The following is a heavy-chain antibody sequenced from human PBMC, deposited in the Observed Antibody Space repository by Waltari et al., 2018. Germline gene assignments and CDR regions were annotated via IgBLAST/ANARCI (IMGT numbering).Heavy chain of an antibody. J-gene: IGHJ5*02. CDR1: GCMFRSYW. D-gene: IGHD2-2*01. CDR3: TKSPAP. CDR2: IKQDGSEK. V-gene: IGHV3-7*01. Sequence: EVQLVESGGGLVQAGGSRRLSCAASGCMFRSYWMGWVRQAPGKGLEWVANIKQDGSEKKYVDSVKGRFTISRDNAKNSLYLQMNSLRVDDTAVYYCTKSPAPWGQGTLVTVSS.